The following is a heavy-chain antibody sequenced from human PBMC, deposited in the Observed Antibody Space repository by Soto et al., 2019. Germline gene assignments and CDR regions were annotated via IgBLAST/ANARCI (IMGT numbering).Heavy chain of an antibody. D-gene: IGHD6-19*01. V-gene: IGHV3-33*01. CDR1: GFTFSAYD. Sequence: PGGSLTLSCAASGFTFSAYDMHWVRQAPGTRLEWVAVLWRDGSKVYYADSVKGRFIISRDNSKNTLYLEMNSLRVEDTAVYYCARDGTGWTGGDHWGQGTLVTVSS. J-gene: IGHJ4*02. CDR3: ARDGTGWTGGDH. CDR2: LWRDGSKV.